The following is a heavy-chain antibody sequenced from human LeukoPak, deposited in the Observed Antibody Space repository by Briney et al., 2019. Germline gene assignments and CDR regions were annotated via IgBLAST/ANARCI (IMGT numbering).Heavy chain of an antibody. CDR2: IIPIFGTA. J-gene: IGHJ4*02. Sequence: SVKVSCKASGYTFTNYGISWVRQAPGQGLEWMGGIIPIFGTANYAQKFQGRVTITADKSTSTAYMELSSLRSEDTAVYYCARLIAAAGHPPGYWGQGTLVTVSS. CDR3: ARLIAAAGHPPGY. D-gene: IGHD6-13*01. CDR1: GYTFTNYG. V-gene: IGHV1-69*06.